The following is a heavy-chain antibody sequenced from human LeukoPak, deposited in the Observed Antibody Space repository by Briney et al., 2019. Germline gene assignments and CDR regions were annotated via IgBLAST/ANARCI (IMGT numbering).Heavy chain of an antibody. J-gene: IGHJ6*01. CDR2: IYPGDSDT. D-gene: IGHD3-10*01. V-gene: IGHV5-51*01. Sequence: GESLKISCKGLGYRFTMYWIGWVRQMPGKGLGWMAIIYPGDSDTRYSPSFQGQVTISADKSTSTAYLQWNSLKASDTAMYYCARHMGSYYYGMDVWGPGTTVTVSS. CDR3: ARHMGSYYYGMDV. CDR1: GYRFTMYW.